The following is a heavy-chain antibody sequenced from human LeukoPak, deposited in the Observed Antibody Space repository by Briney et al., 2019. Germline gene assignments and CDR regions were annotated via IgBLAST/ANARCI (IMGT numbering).Heavy chain of an antibody. CDR2: IYNGVNT. Sequence: SETLSLTCTVSGASVSSASYWTWIRPPPGKGVEWIAHIYNGVNTNYNPSLKSRVTISVDTSKNQFSLRLNSVTAADTAVYYCARSRAFNSGAFDPWGQGSLVTVSS. D-gene: IGHD1-26*01. CDR3: ARSRAFNSGAFDP. V-gene: IGHV4-61*01. J-gene: IGHJ5*02. CDR1: GASVSSASY.